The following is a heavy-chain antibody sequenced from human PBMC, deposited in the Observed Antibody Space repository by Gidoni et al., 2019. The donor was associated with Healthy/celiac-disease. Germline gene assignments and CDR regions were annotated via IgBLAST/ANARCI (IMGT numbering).Heavy chain of an antibody. Sequence: EVQLVESGGGLVQPGGSLRLSCAAPGFTFSSYWMSWVRQAPGKGLEWVANIKQDGSEKYYVDSVKGRFTISRDNAKNSLYLQMNSLRAEDTAVYYCARAIAAAKWGQGTLVTVSS. CDR3: ARAIAAAK. CDR1: GFTFSSYW. J-gene: IGHJ4*02. D-gene: IGHD6-13*01. V-gene: IGHV3-7*01. CDR2: IKQDGSEK.